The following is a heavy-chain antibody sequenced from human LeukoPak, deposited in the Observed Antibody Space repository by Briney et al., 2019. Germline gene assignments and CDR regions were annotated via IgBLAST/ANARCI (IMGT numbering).Heavy chain of an antibody. CDR3: AADNLGSYYYYGMDV. V-gene: IGHV3-7*03. Sequence: GGSLRLSCAASGFTFSNFWMSWVRQTPGKGLEWVANIKQDGSKKFLVDSVKGRFTISRDNSKNTLYLQMNSLRAEDTAVYYCAADNLGSYYYYGMDVWGQGTTVTVSS. J-gene: IGHJ6*02. CDR1: GFTFSNFW. D-gene: IGHD1-14*01. CDR2: IKQDGSKK.